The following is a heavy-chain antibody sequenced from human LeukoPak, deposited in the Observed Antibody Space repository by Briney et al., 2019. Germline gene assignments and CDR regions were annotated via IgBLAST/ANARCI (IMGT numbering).Heavy chain of an antibody. J-gene: IGHJ4*02. CDR2: ISGSGGST. Sequence: GGSLRLSCAASGFTFSIYAMSWVRQAPGKGLEWVSAISGSGGSTYYADSVEGRFTISRDNSKNTLYLQMNGLRAEDTAVYYCAKGGPYYYGSVDYWGQGTLVTVSS. CDR3: AKGGPYYYGSVDY. D-gene: IGHD3-10*01. CDR1: GFTFSIYA. V-gene: IGHV3-23*01.